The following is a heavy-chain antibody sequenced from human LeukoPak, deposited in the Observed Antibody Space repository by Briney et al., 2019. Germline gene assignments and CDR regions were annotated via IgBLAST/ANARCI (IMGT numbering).Heavy chain of an antibody. J-gene: IGHJ4*02. V-gene: IGHV4-59*11. Sequence: PSETLSLTCNVSGGSISSHYWGWIRQPPGKGLEWIGYIYYSGNTNYNPSLKRRVTMSVDTSKTKFSLNLSSVTAADTAVYYCARDAPERDSSGYYEDYWGQGTLVTVSS. D-gene: IGHD3-22*01. CDR3: ARDAPERDSSGYYEDY. CDR2: IYYSGNT. CDR1: GGSISSHY.